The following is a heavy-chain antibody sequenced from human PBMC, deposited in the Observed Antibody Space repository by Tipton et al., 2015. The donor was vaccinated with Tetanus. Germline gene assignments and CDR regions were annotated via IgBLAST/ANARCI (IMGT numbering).Heavy chain of an antibody. V-gene: IGHV3-21*01. Sequence: SLRLSCAASGFTFSSYTRNWVRQPPGKGLEWVSSFSATGGYKYYADSVKGRFTISRDNAKNPLYLQMNSLRAEDTALYYCAKDLEDQYYYGMDVWGRGTTVTVSS. CDR2: FSATGGYK. D-gene: IGHD1-1*01. CDR1: GFTFSSYT. J-gene: IGHJ6*02. CDR3: AKDLEDQYYYGMDV.